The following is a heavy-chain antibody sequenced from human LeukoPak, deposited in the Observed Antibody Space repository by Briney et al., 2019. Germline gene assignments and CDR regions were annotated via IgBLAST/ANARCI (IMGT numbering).Heavy chain of an antibody. V-gene: IGHV3-66*01. D-gene: IGHD5-12*01. CDR2: IYSGGST. Sequence: QPGGSARLCCAASGFTVSSNYMSWVRQAPGKGLEWVSVIYSGGSTYYADSVKGRFTISRDNSKNTLYLRMNSLRAEDTAVYYCARDGAGATYYYYGMDVWGQGTTVTVSS. CDR3: ARDGAGATYYYYGMDV. CDR1: GFTVSSNY. J-gene: IGHJ6*02.